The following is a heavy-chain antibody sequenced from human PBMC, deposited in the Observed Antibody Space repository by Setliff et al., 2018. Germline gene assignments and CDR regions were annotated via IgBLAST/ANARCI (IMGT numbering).Heavy chain of an antibody. CDR3: MRDFLGATASFDI. J-gene: IGHJ3*02. D-gene: IGHD3-3*01. V-gene: IGHV1-3*01. CDR2: INSGNGNT. CDR1: GYTFTSYA. Sequence: ASVKVSCKASGYTFTSYAMHWVRQAPGQRLEWMGWINSGNGNTKYSQKFQGRVTITRDTSASTAYMELSSLRSEDTAVYYCMRDFLGATASFDIWGQGTMVTVSS.